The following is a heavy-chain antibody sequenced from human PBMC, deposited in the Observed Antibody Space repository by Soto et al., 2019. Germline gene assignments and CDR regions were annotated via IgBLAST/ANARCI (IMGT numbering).Heavy chain of an antibody. CDR3: ARSAAKNWFDP. V-gene: IGHV3-48*02. J-gene: IGHJ5*02. CDR2: ISSSSSTI. Sequence: EVQLVESGGGLVQPGGSLRLSCAASGFTFSSYSMNWVRQAPGKGLEWVSYISSSSSTIYYADSVKGRFTISRDNAKNSLYLQMNSPRDEDTALYYCARSAAKNWFDPWGQGTLATVS. D-gene: IGHD2-15*01. CDR1: GFTFSSYS.